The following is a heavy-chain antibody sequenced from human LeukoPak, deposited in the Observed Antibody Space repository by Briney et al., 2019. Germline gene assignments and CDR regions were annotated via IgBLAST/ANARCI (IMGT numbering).Heavy chain of an antibody. D-gene: IGHD1-26*01. CDR1: GYTFTGYY. CDR3: ARDLSGCGSCQSPWFDP. CDR2: INPSGGST. J-gene: IGHJ5*02. Sequence: ASVKVSCKASGYTFTGYYMHWMRQAPGQGLEWMGIINPSGGSTSYAQKFQGRVTMTRDTSTSTVYMELSSLRSEDTAVYYCARDLSGCGSCQSPWFDPWGQGTLVTVSS. V-gene: IGHV1-46*01.